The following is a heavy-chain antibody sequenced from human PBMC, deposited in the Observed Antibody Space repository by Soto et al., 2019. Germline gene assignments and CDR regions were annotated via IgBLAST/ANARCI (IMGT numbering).Heavy chain of an antibody. CDR2: IYYSGGT. J-gene: IGHJ4*02. Sequence: SETLSLTCTVSGGSISSYYWSWIRQPPGKGLEWIGYIYYSGGTKYNPSLKSRVTISVDTSKNQFSLKLSSVTAADTAVYYCARTTRFYFFWSGYYPPFFASCGKQSLVPVSA. V-gene: IGHV4-59*08. CDR1: GGSISSYY. D-gene: IGHD3-3*01. CDR3: ARTTRFYFFWSGYYPPFFAS.